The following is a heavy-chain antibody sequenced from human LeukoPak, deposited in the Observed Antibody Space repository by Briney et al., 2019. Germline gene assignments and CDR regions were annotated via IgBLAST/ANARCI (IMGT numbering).Heavy chain of an antibody. Sequence: PGGSLRLSCAASGFTVSNNYMNWVRQAPGGGLEWVSILYSGGNTYYADPVKGRFTISRDNSKNTLYLQMNSLRAEDTAVYYCARGRYDSSGSWYFDYWGQGTLVTVSS. CDR1: GFTVSNNY. J-gene: IGHJ4*02. CDR3: ARGRYDSSGSWYFDY. D-gene: IGHD3-22*01. CDR2: LYSGGNT. V-gene: IGHV3-53*01.